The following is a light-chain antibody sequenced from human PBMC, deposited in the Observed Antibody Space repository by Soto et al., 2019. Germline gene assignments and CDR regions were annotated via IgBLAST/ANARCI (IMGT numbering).Light chain of an antibody. CDR2: AAS. CDR1: QSSSSD. Sequence: PGTLSLSPGERATLSCRASQSSSSDLTWYQQRPGQAPRLLIYAASRRATGIPDRFSGSGSGTDFTLTISRLEPEDFAVYYCEQYSNSPTTFGPGTRLEI. J-gene: IGKJ5*01. V-gene: IGKV3-20*01. CDR3: EQYSNSPTT.